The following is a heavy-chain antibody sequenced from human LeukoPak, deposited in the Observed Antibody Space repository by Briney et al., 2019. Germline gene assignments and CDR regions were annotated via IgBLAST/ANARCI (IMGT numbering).Heavy chain of an antibody. Sequence: PSETLSLTCTVSGGSISSYHWTWIRQPPGKGLGWIGYIYYSGTTNYNPSLKSRVTISVDTSKNQFSLKLSSVTAADTAVYYCARGLRSPPRANMVRGVHYYYYGMDVWGQGTTVTVCS. CDR3: ARGLRSPPRANMVRGVHYYYYGMDV. J-gene: IGHJ6*02. CDR2: IYYSGTT. D-gene: IGHD3-10*01. V-gene: IGHV4-59*12. CDR1: GGSISSYH.